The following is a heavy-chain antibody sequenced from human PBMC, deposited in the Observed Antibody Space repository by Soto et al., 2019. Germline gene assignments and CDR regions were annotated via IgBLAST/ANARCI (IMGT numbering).Heavy chain of an antibody. J-gene: IGHJ6*02. D-gene: IGHD2-21*02. Sequence: PSETLSLTCTVSGGSISSYYWSWIRQPPGKGLEWIGYIYYSGSTNYNPSIKSRVTISVDTSKNQFSLKLNSVTAADTAVYYCARVCGGDCHNGMDVWGQGTTVTVSS. CDR3: ARVCGGDCHNGMDV. CDR2: IYYSGST. V-gene: IGHV4-59*08. CDR1: GGSISSYY.